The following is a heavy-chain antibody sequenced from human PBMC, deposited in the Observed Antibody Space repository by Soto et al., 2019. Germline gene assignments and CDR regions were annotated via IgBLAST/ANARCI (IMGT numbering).Heavy chain of an antibody. J-gene: IGHJ5*02. CDR3: ARMYSSGSGWFHP. V-gene: IGHV4-31*03. D-gene: IGHD6-19*01. CDR1: GYSITAGGYY. Sequence: SETLSLTCFVSGYSITAGGYYWSWIRHHPGKGLEWIGSFYSSGSIIYNPSLRSRVSISGDTSSNQSSMSLTSVTAADTARYYCARMYSSGSGWFHPWGQGTLVTVSS. CDR2: FYSSGSI.